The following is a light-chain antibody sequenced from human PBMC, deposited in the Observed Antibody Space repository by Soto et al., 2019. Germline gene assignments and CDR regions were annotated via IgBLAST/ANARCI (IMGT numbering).Light chain of an antibody. CDR3: QTWGTAIHDVV. Sequence: QRVLTQSPSASASLGASVKLTCTLSSGHSTYAIAWHQQQPEKGPRFLMKVNSDGSHSKGDGIPDRFSGSSSGAERHLTISSLQSEDEADYYCQTWGTAIHDVVFGGGTKLTVL. CDR1: SGHSTYA. V-gene: IGLV4-69*01. J-gene: IGLJ2*01. CDR2: VNSDGSH.